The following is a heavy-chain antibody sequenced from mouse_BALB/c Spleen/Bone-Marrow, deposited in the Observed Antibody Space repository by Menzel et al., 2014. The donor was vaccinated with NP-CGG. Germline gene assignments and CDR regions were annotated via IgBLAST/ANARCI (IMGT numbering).Heavy chain of an antibody. D-gene: IGHD4-1*01. CDR1: GFTFSSFG. CDR3: TRGGNRDDFDY. Sequence: EVMLVESGGGLVQPGGSRKLSCAASGFTFSSFGMHWVRQTPEKGLEWVAYISSGSSTIYYADTVKGRFTISRDNPKNTLFLQVTSLRSEDTAMYYCTRGGNRDDFDYWGQGTTLTVSS. V-gene: IGHV5-17*02. CDR2: ISSGSSTI. J-gene: IGHJ2*01.